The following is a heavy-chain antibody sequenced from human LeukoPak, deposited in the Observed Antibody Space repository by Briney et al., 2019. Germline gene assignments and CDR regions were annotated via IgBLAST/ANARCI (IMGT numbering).Heavy chain of an antibody. CDR2: INPSNGDT. J-gene: IGHJ6*02. CDR3: ARSWYGMDV. CDR1: GDTFTASY. Sequence: ASVKVSCKASGDTFTASYMQWARQAPGQGLEWMGRINPSNGDTEYEQKFQGRVTMTRDTSISTVYMELSRLTSDDTAVYYCARSWYGMDVWGQGTTVTVSS. D-gene: IGHD1-14*01. V-gene: IGHV1-2*06.